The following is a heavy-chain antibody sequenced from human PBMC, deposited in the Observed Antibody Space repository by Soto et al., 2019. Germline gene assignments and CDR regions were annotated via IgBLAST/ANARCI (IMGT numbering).Heavy chain of an antibody. V-gene: IGHV3-21*01. CDR2: ISSSSSYI. CDR3: ARDHLLNSGYEGSDWFDP. Sequence: GGSLRLSCAASGFTFSSYSMNWVRQAPGKGLEWVSSISSSSSYIYYADSVKGRFTISRDNAKNSLYLQMNSLRAEDTAVYYCARDHLLNSGYEGSDWFDPWGQGTLVTVS. CDR1: GFTFSSYS. J-gene: IGHJ5*02. D-gene: IGHD5-12*01.